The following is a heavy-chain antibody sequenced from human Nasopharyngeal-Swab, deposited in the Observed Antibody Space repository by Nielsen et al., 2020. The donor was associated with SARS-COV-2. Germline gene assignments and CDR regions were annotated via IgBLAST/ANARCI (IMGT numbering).Heavy chain of an antibody. CDR1: GFSFSGFG. J-gene: IGHJ3*01. D-gene: IGHD1-7*01. Sequence: GESLKISCAASGFSFSGFGMKWVRQAPGKGLEWVSKISARSSSIYYADSVKGRFIVSRDNAKNSLYLQMNSLRDEDTAVYYCARDLWAGTTTGAFDVWGQGTMVTVSS. CDR3: ARDLWAGTTTGAFDV. CDR2: ISARSSSI. V-gene: IGHV3-48*02.